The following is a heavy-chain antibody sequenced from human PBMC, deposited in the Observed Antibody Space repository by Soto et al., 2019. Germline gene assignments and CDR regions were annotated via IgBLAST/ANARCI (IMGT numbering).Heavy chain of an antibody. CDR3: ARDLPPVDY. V-gene: IGHV1-18*01. CDR1: GYTFSSYF. Sequence: QVQLVQSGAEVQKPGASVKVSCKASGYTFSSYFITWVRQAPGQGLECMGRISAYNGNTNYAQNLQGRFTMTTDTCTSPAYMELWSLRSDDTAVYYCARDLPPVDYWGPGTLVTVS. CDR2: ISAYNGNT. J-gene: IGHJ4*02.